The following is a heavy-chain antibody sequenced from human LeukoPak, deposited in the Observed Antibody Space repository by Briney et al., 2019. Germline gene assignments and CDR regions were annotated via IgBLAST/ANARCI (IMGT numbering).Heavy chain of an antibody. J-gene: IGHJ4*02. V-gene: IGHV5-51*01. Sequence: GESLQISCQGSGYSFTSYWIGWVRQMPGKGLEWMGIIYPGDSDTRYSPSFQGQVTISADKSISTAYLQWSSLKASDTAMYYCARRNYGDLYNFDYWGQGTLVTVSS. CDR3: ARRNYGDLYNFDY. CDR1: GYSFTSYW. CDR2: IYPGDSDT. D-gene: IGHD4-17*01.